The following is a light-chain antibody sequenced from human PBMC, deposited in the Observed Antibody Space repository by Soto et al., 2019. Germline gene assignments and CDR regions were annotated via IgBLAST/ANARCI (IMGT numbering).Light chain of an antibody. Sequence: DIQMTQSPSTLSASVGDRVTITCRASQSISSWLDWYQQKPGKAPKLLIYTASSLESGVPSRFSGSGSGTEFNLTISSLQPDDFATYYCQQYNSYSTFGQGTKLAIK. CDR3: QQYNSYST. J-gene: IGKJ2*01. CDR2: TAS. CDR1: QSISSW. V-gene: IGKV1-5*03.